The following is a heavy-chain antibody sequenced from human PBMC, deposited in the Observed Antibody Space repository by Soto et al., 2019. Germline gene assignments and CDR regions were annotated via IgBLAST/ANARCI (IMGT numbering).Heavy chain of an antibody. CDR3: ARGGVVDYSTARGGEYFQQ. J-gene: IGHJ1*01. D-gene: IGHD3-10*01. CDR2: IIPIFGTA. Sequence: QVQLVQSGAEVKKPGSSVKVSCKASGGTFSSYAISWVRQAPGQGLEWMGGIIPIFGTANYAQKFQGRVTITAEESTSTAYRELSSLRSEDTAVYYCARGGVVDYSTARGGEYFQQWGQGTLVTVSS. V-gene: IGHV1-69*01. CDR1: GGTFSSYA.